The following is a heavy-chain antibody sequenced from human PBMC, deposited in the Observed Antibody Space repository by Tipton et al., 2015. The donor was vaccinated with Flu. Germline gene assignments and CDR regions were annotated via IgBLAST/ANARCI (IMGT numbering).Heavy chain of an antibody. J-gene: IGHJ4*02. D-gene: IGHD6-6*01. CDR2: IYYSGST. Sequence: TLSPTCTVSGGSISSSSYYWGWIRQPPGKGLEWIGSIYYSGSTYYNPSLKSRVTISVDTSKNQFSLKLSSVTAADTAVYYCARLSSSFNLYFDYWGQGTLVTVSS. CDR3: ARLSSSFNLYFDY. V-gene: IGHV4-39*01. CDR1: GGSISSSSYY.